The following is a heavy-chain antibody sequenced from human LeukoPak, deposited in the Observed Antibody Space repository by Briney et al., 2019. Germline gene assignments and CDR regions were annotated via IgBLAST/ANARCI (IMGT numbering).Heavy chain of an antibody. CDR2: IYYSGST. D-gene: IGHD2-2*01. V-gene: IGHV4-31*03. Sequence: SETLSLTCIVSGGSISSGGYYWSWIRQHPGKGLEWIGYIYYSGSTYYNPSLKSRVTISVDTSKNQFSLRLSSVTAADTAVYYCARGDGDFYCSSTSCYGSGAFDIWGQGTMVTVSS. J-gene: IGHJ3*02. CDR1: GGSISSGGYY. CDR3: ARGDGDFYCSSTSCYGSGAFDI.